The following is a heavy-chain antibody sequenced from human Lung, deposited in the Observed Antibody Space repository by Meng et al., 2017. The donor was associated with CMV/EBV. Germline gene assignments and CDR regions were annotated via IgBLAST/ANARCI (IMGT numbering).Heavy chain of an antibody. CDR3: AKEGKSVYSGSSFAP. J-gene: IGHJ4*02. D-gene: IGHD1-26*01. CDR2: IRLDGSEK. CDR1: GSAFSSYG. Sequence: GGSLRPXCLAAGSAFSSYGMHWVRQVPGKGLEWVVFIRLDGSEKYYADSVKGRFTISRDNSKNTVYLKMESLRAKDAAVYYSAKEGKSVYSGSSFAPWGQGXLVTVSS. V-gene: IGHV3-30*02.